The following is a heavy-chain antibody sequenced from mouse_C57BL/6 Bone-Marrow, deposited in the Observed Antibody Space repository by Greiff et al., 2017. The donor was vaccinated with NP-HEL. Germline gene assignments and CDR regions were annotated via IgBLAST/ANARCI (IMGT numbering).Heavy chain of an antibody. CDR1: GFSLTSYG. V-gene: IGHV2-6*01. D-gene: IGHD2-4*01. CDR3: ASDLRLGGPVAY. CDR2: IWGVGST. Sequence: VMLVESGPGLVAPSQSLSITCTVSGFSLTSYGVDWVRQSPGKGLEWLGVIWGVGSTTYNSALKSRLSIRKDNSKSQVFLKMNSLQTDDTAMYYCASDLRLGGPVAYWGQGTLVTVSA. J-gene: IGHJ3*01.